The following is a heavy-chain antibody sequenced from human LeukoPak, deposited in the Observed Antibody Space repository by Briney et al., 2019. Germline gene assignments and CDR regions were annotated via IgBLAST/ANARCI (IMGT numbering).Heavy chain of an antibody. CDR3: ARADGSGSFYGMDV. V-gene: IGHV1-2*04. CDR1: GYTFTGYY. J-gene: IGHJ6*02. Sequence: ASVKVSCKASGYTFTGYYMHWVRQAPGQGLEWMGWINPNSGGTNYAQKFQGWVIMTSDTSISTAYMELSRLRSDDTAVYYCARADGSGSFYGMDVWGQGTTVTVSS. D-gene: IGHD3-10*01. CDR2: INPNSGGT.